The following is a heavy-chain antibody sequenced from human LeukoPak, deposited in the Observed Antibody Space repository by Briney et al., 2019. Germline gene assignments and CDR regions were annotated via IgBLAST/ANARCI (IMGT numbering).Heavy chain of an antibody. V-gene: IGHV4-4*07. J-gene: IGHJ6*03. CDR1: GDSVSSYY. CDR2: IYTSGST. CDR3: AREKVEETHYYYMDI. Sequence: SETLSLTCTVSGDSVSSYYWSWIRQPAGKGLEWIGRIYTSGSTNYNPSLKSRVTMSVDTSKNQFSLKLSSVTAADTAVYYCAREKVEETHYYYMDIWGKGTTVTVSS.